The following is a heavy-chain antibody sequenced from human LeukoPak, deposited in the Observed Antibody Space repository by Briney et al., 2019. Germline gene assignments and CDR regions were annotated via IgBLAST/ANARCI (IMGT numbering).Heavy chain of an antibody. Sequence: SETLSLTRTVSGGSINNYYWSWFRQPPGKGLEWIGYIYETGSTIYNPSLESRSTISIDTSKSLFSLRLISVTAADTAVYYCARGGYNLVMDYWGQGTLVTVSS. CDR3: ARGGYNLVMDY. CDR2: IYETGST. J-gene: IGHJ4*02. CDR1: GGSINNYY. D-gene: IGHD5-24*01. V-gene: IGHV4-59*01.